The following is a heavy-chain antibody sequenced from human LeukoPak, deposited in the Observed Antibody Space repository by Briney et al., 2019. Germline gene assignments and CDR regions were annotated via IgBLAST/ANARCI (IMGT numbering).Heavy chain of an antibody. Sequence: GGSLRLSCAASGFTVSSNYMSWVRQAPGKGLEWVSVIYSGGTTYYADSVKGRFTISRDNSKNTLYLQMNSLRAEDTAVYYCARVGYSSGWYRSWGQGTLVTVSS. J-gene: IGHJ4*02. CDR2: IYSGGTT. V-gene: IGHV3-66*01. CDR1: GFTVSSNY. CDR3: ARVGYSSGWYRS. D-gene: IGHD6-19*01.